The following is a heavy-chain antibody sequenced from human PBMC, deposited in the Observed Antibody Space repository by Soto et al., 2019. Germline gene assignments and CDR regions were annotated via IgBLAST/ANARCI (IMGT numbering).Heavy chain of an antibody. CDR2: ISSDGGDT. Sequence: QVNLLQSGGGVVQPGRSLRVSCAASGFDFRSYGFHCIRQAPGKGLEWVALISSDGGDTFYAESVKGRFTVSSDNSKNTLYLQMGSLRPEDAGVYYCARDRRDGYNWIDHWGQGTLVAVSA. CDR1: GFDFRSYG. CDR3: ARDRRDGYNWIDH. D-gene: IGHD5-12*01. V-gene: IGHV3-30*03. J-gene: IGHJ5*02.